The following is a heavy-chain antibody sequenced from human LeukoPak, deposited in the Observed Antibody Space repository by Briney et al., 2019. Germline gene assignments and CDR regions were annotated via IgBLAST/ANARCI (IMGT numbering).Heavy chain of an antibody. J-gene: IGHJ4*02. V-gene: IGHV3-48*03. CDR2: ISSSGSTI. CDR1: GFTFSSYE. D-gene: IGHD6-13*01. Sequence: PGGSLRLSCAASGFTFSSYEMNWVRQAPGKGLEWVSYISSSGSTIYYADSVKGRFTISRDNAKNSLYLQMNSLRAEDTAVYYCGNTIEIAAAGTGSFDYWGQGTLVTVSS. CDR3: GNTIEIAAAGTGSFDY.